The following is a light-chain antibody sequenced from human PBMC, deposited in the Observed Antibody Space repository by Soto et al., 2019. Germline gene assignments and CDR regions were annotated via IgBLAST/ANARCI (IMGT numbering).Light chain of an antibody. Sequence: DIQMTQSPSTLSASVGDRVTVTCRASQDIGSWLAWYQQKPGQAPTLLIFDASNLEDGVPSRFSAGGSGTEFTLTITSLQPDDFATYYCQQYDTYLWTFCQGTKVEVK. CDR2: DAS. CDR3: QQYDTYLWT. V-gene: IGKV1-5*01. CDR1: QDIGSW. J-gene: IGKJ1*01.